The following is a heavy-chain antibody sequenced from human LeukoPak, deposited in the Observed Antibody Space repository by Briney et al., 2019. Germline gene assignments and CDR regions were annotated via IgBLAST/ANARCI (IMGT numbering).Heavy chain of an antibody. CDR2: TYYRSKWYN. CDR3: ARLRQLDFDY. Sequence: SQTLSLTCAISGGSFSSNSSAWSWLRQSPSRGLEWLGRTYYRSKWYNDYAVSVKSRITINPDTSKNQFSLQLNSVTPEDTAVYYCARLRQLDFDYWGQGTLVTVSS. CDR1: GGSFSSNSSA. J-gene: IGHJ4*02. D-gene: IGHD6-6*01. V-gene: IGHV6-1*01.